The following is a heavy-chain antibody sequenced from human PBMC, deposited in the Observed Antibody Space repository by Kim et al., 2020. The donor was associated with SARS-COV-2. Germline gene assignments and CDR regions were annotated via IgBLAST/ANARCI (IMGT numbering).Heavy chain of an antibody. CDR1: GGSISSSSYY. V-gene: IGHV4-39*01. J-gene: IGHJ6*02. CDR3: ARQEPGGVSYSSGWYYYYYGMDV. D-gene: IGHD6-19*01. Sequence: SETLSLTCTVSGGSISSSSYYWGWIRQPPGKGLEWIGSIYYSGSTYYNPSLKSRVTISVDTSKNQFSLKLSSVTAADTAVYYCARQEPGGVSYSSGWYYYYYGMDVWGQGTTVTVSS. CDR2: IYYSGST.